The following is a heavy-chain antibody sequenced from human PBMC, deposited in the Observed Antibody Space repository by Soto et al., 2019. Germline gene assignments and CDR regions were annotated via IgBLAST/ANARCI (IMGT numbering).Heavy chain of an antibody. D-gene: IGHD2-2*01. J-gene: IGHJ5*02. CDR1: GGSISSSSYY. V-gene: IGHV4-39*01. Sequence: QLQLQQSGPGLVKPSETLSLTCTVSGGSISSSSYYWGWIRQPPGKGLEWIGSIYYSGSTYYNPSLKSRVTISVDTSKNQFSLKRSSVTAADTAVYYCARHRDLPWGWFDPWGQGTLVTVSS. CDR3: ARHRDLPWGWFDP. CDR2: IYYSGST.